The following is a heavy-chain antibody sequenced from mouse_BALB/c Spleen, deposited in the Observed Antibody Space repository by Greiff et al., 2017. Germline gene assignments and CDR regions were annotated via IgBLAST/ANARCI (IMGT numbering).Heavy chain of an antibody. Sequence: EVKLVESGGGLVKPGGSLKLSCAASGFTFSSYTMSWVRQTPEKRLEWVATISSGGSYTYYPDSVKGRYTISRDNAKNTLYLQMSSLKSEDTAMYYCTRDRGPGWGQGTTLTVSS. J-gene: IGHJ2*01. V-gene: IGHV5-6-4*01. CDR3: TRDRGPG. CDR2: ISSGGSYT. CDR1: GFTFSSYT.